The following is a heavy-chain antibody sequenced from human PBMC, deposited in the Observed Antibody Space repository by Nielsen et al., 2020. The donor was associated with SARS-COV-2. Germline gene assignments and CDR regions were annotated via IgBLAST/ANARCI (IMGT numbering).Heavy chain of an antibody. J-gene: IGHJ6*02. D-gene: IGHD3-3*01. V-gene: IGHV4-61*05. CDR1: GGSISSSSYY. CDR2: IYYSGST. CDR3: ARGGTIFGVVNSGMDV. Sequence: SETLSLTCTVSGGSISSSSYYWSWIRQPPGKGLEWIGYIYYSGSTNYNPSLKSRVTISVDTSKNQFSLKLSSVTAADTALYYCARGGTIFGVVNSGMDVWGQGTTVTVSS.